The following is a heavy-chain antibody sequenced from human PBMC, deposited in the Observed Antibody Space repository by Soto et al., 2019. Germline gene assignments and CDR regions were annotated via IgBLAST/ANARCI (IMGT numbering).Heavy chain of an antibody. D-gene: IGHD1-26*01. V-gene: IGHV1-69*13. CDR3: ARDSLIVGATWSFDY. CDR1: GGTFSSYA. Sequence: ASVKVSCKASGGTFSSYAISWVRQAPGQGLEWMGGIIPIFGTADYAQKFQGRVTITADESTSTAYMELSSLRSEDTAVYYCARDSLIVGATWSFDYWGQGTLVTVSS. CDR2: IIPIFGTA. J-gene: IGHJ4*02.